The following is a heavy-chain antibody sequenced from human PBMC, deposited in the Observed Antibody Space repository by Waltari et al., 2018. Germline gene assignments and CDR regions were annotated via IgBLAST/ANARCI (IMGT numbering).Heavy chain of an antibody. V-gene: IGHV3-48*02. Sequence: EVQLIESGGALVQPGGSLRLSGSASGFGFRNFSMNWVRQAPGKGLEWIAYISTGGSTIYYADSVKGRFTISRDNAKNSLYLQMNGLTDEDTAIYYCTPLDYWGRGALVTVSS. J-gene: IGHJ4*02. CDR3: TPLDY. CDR1: GFGFRNFS. CDR2: ISTGGSTI.